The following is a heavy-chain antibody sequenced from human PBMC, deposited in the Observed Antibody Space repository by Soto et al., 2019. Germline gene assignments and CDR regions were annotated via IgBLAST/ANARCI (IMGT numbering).Heavy chain of an antibody. CDR3: ARVKGVGGFEFDY. J-gene: IGHJ4*02. D-gene: IGHD1-26*01. V-gene: IGHV3-30-3*01. Sequence: VAVISYDGSNKYYADSVKGRFTISRDNSKNTLYLQMNSLRAEDTAVYYCARVKGVGGFEFDYWGQGTLVTVSS. CDR2: ISYDGSNK.